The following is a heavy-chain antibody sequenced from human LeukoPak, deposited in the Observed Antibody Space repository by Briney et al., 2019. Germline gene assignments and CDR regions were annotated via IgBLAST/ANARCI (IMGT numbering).Heavy chain of an antibody. CDR2: IYYSGST. V-gene: IGHV4-39*07. D-gene: IGHD3-22*01. J-gene: IGHJ4*02. Sequence: PSETLSLTCTVSGDSVSSSSYYWGWIRQPPGKGLEWIGSIYYSGSTYYNPSLKSRVTISLDTSKNQFSRKLSSVTAADTAMYYCARDRHDSSGDYPYYFDSWGQGTLVTVSS. CDR1: GDSVSSSSYY. CDR3: ARDRHDSSGDYPYYFDS.